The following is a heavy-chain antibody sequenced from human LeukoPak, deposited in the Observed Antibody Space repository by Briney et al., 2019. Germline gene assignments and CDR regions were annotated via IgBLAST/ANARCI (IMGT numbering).Heavy chain of an antibody. CDR2: IKSKTDGGTT. J-gene: IGHJ4*02. V-gene: IGHV3-15*01. CDR3: NYDSSGYYSRSFDY. Sequence: GGSLRLSCAASGFXFSNAWISWVRQAPGKGLEWVGRIKSKTDGGTTDYAAPVKGRFTISRDDSKNTLYLQMNSLKTEDTAVYYCNYDSSGYYSRSFDYWGQGTLVTVSS. CDR1: GFXFSNAW. D-gene: IGHD3-22*01.